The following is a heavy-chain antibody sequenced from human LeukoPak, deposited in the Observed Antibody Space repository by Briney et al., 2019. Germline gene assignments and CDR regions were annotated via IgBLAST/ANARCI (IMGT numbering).Heavy chain of an antibody. V-gene: IGHV1-2*02. Sequence: GASVKVSCKASGYTFTGYYMHWVRQAPGQGLEWMGWINPNSGGTNYAQKFQGRVTMTRDTSISTAYMELSRLRSDDTAVYYCARDRIVATIPRSSWFDPWGQGTLVTVSS. CDR1: GYTFTGYY. D-gene: IGHD5-12*01. J-gene: IGHJ5*02. CDR3: ARDRIVATIPRSSWFDP. CDR2: INPNSGGT.